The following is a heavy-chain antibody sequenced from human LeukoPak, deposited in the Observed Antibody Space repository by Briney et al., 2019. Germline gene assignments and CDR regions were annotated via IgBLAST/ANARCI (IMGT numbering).Heavy chain of an antibody. CDR3: ARETADLGRSLDY. Sequence: SETLSLTCTVSGGSISSYFWTRIRQPAGKGLEWIGRIYANGITNCNPSLKSRVTMALDTSKNQFSLNLTSVTAADTAVYYCARETADLGRSLDYWGQGTLVTVSS. J-gene: IGHJ4*02. V-gene: IGHV4-4*07. CDR1: GGSISSYF. D-gene: IGHD1-1*01. CDR2: IYANGIT.